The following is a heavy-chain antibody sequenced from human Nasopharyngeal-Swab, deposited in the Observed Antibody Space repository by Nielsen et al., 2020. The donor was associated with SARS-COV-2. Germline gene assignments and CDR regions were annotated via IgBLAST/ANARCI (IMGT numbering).Heavy chain of an antibody. Sequence: SLKIYCAASGFTFSDYYMSWIRQAPGKGLEWVSYISSGSSYTNYADSVKGRFTISRDNAKNSLYLQMNSLRAEDTANYYGAGNQDSSSWYWAWGQGTLVTVSS. D-gene: IGHD6-13*01. CDR3: AGNQDSSSWYWA. CDR1: GFTFSDYY. V-gene: IGHV3-11*03. CDR2: ISSGSSYT. J-gene: IGHJ5*02.